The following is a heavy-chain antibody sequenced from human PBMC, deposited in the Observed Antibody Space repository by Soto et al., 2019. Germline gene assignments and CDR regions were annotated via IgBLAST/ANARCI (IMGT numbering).Heavy chain of an antibody. CDR2: IFYSGST. J-gene: IGHJ4*02. Sequence: SETLSLTCTVSGGSISSSSYYWGWIRQPPGKGLEWIGSIFYSGSTYYNPSLKSRVTISVDTSKNQFSLKLSSVTAADTAVYYCAREPYGSGSYDYWGQGTLVTVSS. D-gene: IGHD3-10*01. CDR1: GGSISSSSYY. CDR3: AREPYGSGSYDY. V-gene: IGHV4-39*02.